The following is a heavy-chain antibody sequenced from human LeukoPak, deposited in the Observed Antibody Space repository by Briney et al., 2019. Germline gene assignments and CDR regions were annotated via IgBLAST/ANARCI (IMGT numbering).Heavy chain of an antibody. CDR2: ISSSGSTI. Sequence: PGGSLRLSCARSGVTFSDYYMSWIRQAPGKGLEWVSYISSSGSTIYYADSVKGRFTISRDNAKNSLYLQMNSLRAEDTAVYYCARWWEAAAGKGFDPWGQGTLVTVSS. J-gene: IGHJ5*02. CDR1: GVTFSDYY. D-gene: IGHD6-13*01. CDR3: ARWWEAAAGKGFDP. V-gene: IGHV3-11*04.